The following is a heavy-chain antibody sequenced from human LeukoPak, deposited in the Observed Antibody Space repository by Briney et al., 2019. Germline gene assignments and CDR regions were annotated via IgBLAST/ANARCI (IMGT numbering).Heavy chain of an antibody. CDR1: GGSFSGYS. V-gene: IGHV4-30-2*01. J-gene: IGHJ6*02. D-gene: IGHD3-10*01. CDR2: IYHSGST. CDR3: ARTPRARGVIISYGMDV. Sequence: SETLSLTCAVYGGSFSGYSWSWIRQPPGKGLEWIGYIYHSGSTYYNPSLKSRVTISVDRSKNQFSLKLSSVTAADTAVYYCARTPRARGVIISYGMDVWGQGTTVTVSS.